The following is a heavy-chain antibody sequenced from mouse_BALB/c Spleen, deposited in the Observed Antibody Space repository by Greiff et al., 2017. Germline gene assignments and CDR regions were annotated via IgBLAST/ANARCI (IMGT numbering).Heavy chain of an antibody. CDR3: ARHYYGSSSGFAY. Sequence: EVQVVESGGGLVKPGGSLKLSCAASGFTFSSYAMSWVRQTPEKRLEWVATISSGGSYTYYPDSVKGRFTISRDNAKNTLYLQMSSLRSEDTAMYYCARHYYGSSSGFAYWGQGTLVTVSA. D-gene: IGHD1-1*01. CDR1: GFTFSSYA. CDR2: ISSGGSYT. V-gene: IGHV5-9-3*01. J-gene: IGHJ3*01.